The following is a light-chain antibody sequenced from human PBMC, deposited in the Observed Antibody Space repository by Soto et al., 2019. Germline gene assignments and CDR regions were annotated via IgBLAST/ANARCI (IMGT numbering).Light chain of an antibody. CDR3: QQYSSGRPWT. CDR1: QSVSSV. J-gene: IGKJ1*01. CDR2: GAS. V-gene: IGKV3-15*01. Sequence: DYPEERATLSCRASQSVSSVVAWYQQKPGQAPRLLIYGASSRATGIPARFSGSGSGTEFTLTISSLQSDDSAVYYCQQYSSGRPWTFGQGTKWIS.